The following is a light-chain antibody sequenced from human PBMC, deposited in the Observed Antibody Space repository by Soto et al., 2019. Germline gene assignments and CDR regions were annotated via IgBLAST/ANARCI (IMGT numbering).Light chain of an antibody. CDR2: GAS. V-gene: IGKV3-20*01. Sequence: EIVLTQSPGTLSLSPGERATLSCRASQSVSSAYILWFQQKPGQAPSLLIYGASYRAAGIPDRFGGSGSGTDFTLTISRLETEDFAVYYCHQFGISPYTFGQGTKLEIK. CDR3: HQFGISPYT. J-gene: IGKJ2*01. CDR1: QSVSSAY.